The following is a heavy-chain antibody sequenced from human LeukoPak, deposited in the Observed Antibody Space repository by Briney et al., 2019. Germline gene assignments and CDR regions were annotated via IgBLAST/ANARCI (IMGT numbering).Heavy chain of an antibody. CDR1: GFSFSNSG. Sequence: GGSLRLSCAASGFSFSNSGMHWVRQAPGKGLEWVAVIWYDGSNEYYADAVKGRFTISRDNSKNTVHLQMNCLRVEDTSVYYCAREISMFVNAFDLWGQGTLVTVTS. CDR2: IWYDGSNE. D-gene: IGHD3-10*02. CDR3: AREISMFVNAFDL. J-gene: IGHJ3*01. V-gene: IGHV3-33*01.